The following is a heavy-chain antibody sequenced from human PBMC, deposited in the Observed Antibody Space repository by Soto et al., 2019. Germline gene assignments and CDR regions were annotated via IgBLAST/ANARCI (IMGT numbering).Heavy chain of an antibody. CDR1: GFTFSSYG. J-gene: IGHJ4*02. CDR3: ARDPPNGDHPFSYYFDY. Sequence: QVQLVESGGGVVQPGRTLRLSCAASGFTFSSYGMHWVRQAPGKGLEWVAVIWYDGSNKYYADSVKGRFTISRDNSKNTLYLQMNSLRAADTAVYYCARDPPNGDHPFSYYFDYWGQGTLVTVSS. CDR2: IWYDGSNK. D-gene: IGHD4-17*01. V-gene: IGHV3-33*01.